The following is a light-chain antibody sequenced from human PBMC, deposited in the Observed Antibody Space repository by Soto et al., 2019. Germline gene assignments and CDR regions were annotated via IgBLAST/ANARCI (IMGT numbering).Light chain of an antibody. V-gene: IGKV3-11*01. CDR3: QQRTDWLT. CDR2: DAS. J-gene: IGKJ4*01. Sequence: DIVLTQSPATLSLSPGERATLSCRASQSVSSSLAWYQQRPGQAPRLLIYDASNRATGIPARFSGSGSGTDFTLTISSLEPEDFAVYFCQQRTDWLTFGGGTKVEI. CDR1: QSVSSS.